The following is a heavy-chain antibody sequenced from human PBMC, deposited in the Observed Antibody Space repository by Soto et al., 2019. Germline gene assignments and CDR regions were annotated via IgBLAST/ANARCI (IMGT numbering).Heavy chain of an antibody. CDR2: ISYLGTKT. CDR1: GYTFSEYD. D-gene: IGHD3-16*01. J-gene: IGHJ4*02. Sequence: QVQLVESGGGVVQPGMSLRLSCADPGYTFSEYDMHWVRQAPGKGLEWVALISYLGTKTDYADSVKGRFTISRDNFKKTVSLQMESLRAEDSAVYFCARTDTGGTYFEFWGRGTLVTVSS. V-gene: IGHV3-33*08. CDR3: ARTDTGGTYFEF.